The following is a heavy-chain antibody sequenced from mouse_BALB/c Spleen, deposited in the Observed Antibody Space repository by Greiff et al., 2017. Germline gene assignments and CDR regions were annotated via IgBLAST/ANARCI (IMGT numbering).Heavy chain of an antibody. CDR1: GFTFSSYG. V-gene: IGHV5-6-3*01. J-gene: IGHJ4*01. Sequence: EVQVVESGGGLVQPGGSLKLSCAASGFTFSSYGMSWVRQTPDKRLELVATINSNGGSTYYPDSVKGRFTISRDNAKNTLYLQMSSLKSEDTAMYYCARDGYRYDRDAMDYWGQGTSVTVSS. CDR3: ARDGYRYDRDAMDY. D-gene: IGHD2-14*01. CDR2: INSNGGST.